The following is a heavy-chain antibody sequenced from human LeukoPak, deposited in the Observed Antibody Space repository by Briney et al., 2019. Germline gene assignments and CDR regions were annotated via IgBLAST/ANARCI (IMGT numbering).Heavy chain of an antibody. CDR3: ARGLYGSPGDY. D-gene: IGHD1-26*01. CDR1: GFTFSNFW. V-gene: IGHV3-74*01. CDR2: INSDGSST. Sequence: GSLXXSXAASGFTFSNFWMHWVRHTPGKGLVWVSRINSDGSSTSYADSVKGRFTISRDKAKNKLYLKMNSLRAEDTAVYYXARGLYGSPGDYWGQGTLVTVSS. J-gene: IGHJ4*02.